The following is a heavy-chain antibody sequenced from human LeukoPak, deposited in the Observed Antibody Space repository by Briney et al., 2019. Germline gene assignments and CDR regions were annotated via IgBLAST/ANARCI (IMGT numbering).Heavy chain of an antibody. D-gene: IGHD3-10*01. CDR3: ARDHWSHYYGSGGENYFDP. V-gene: IGHV1-18*01. CDR1: GYSFTMYG. J-gene: IGHJ5*02. CDR2: ISGFNAYT. Sequence: ASVKVSCKASGYSFTMYGIGWVRQAPGQGLEWMGWISGFNAYTNYAQKLQGRVTMTTDTSTSTAYMEVRGLRSDDTAVYYCARDHWSHYYGSGGENYFDPWGQGTLVTVSS.